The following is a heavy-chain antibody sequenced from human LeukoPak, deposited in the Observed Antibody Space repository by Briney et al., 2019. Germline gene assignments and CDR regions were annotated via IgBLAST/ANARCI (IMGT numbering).Heavy chain of an antibody. Sequence: ASVKVSCKASGYTFTGYYMYWVRQAPGQGLDWMGWINPNSGGTNYEQKFQGRVTMTRDTSISTAYMELSRLRSDDTAVYYCVRGEAYCGGDCYGNWGQGTLVTVSS. V-gene: IGHV1-2*02. CDR3: VRGEAYCGGDCYGN. CDR1: GYTFTGYY. J-gene: IGHJ4*02. D-gene: IGHD2-21*02. CDR2: INPNSGGT.